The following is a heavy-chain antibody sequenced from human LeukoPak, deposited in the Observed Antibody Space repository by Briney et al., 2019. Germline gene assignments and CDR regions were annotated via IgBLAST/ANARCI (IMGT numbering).Heavy chain of an antibody. CDR2: ISSGGSSV. V-gene: IGHV3-48*03. Sequence: GGSLRLSCAASRFIFDSHAMNWVRQAPGKGLEWLSYISSGGSSVNYVDSVKGRFTVSRDNAKNSLYLQMSGLTVEDTAIYYCARELSASYSFYYYGMDVWGQGTTVTVSS. CDR3: ARELSASYSFYYYGMDV. D-gene: IGHD1-26*01. CDR1: RFIFDSHA. J-gene: IGHJ6*02.